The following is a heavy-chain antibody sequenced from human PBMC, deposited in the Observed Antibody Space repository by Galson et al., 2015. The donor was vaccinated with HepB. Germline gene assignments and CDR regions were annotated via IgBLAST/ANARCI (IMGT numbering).Heavy chain of an antibody. J-gene: IGHJ4*02. CDR2: ISSSSIYI. CDR1: GFTFSDYS. D-gene: IGHD5-12*01. CDR3: ARGPGLEFDY. V-gene: IGHV3-21*01. Sequence: SLRLSCAASGFTFSDYSMNWVRQAPGKGLEWVSSISSSSIYIYYADLVKGRFTISRDNAKNPLYLQMSSLRVEDTAVYYCARGPGLEFDYWGQGTLVTVSS.